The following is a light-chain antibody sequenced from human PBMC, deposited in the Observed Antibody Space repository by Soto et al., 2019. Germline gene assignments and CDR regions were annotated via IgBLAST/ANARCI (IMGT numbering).Light chain of an antibody. J-gene: IGKJ1*01. CDR3: QQGYSSLWT. V-gene: IGKV1-39*01. Sequence: DIQMTQSPSSLSASVGDRVTITCRASQSIRNYLNRYQQKPGKAPNLLIYAASSLQSGVPSRFSGSGSGTDFTLTISSLQPEDFATYYCQQGYSSLWTFGQGTKVEL. CDR1: QSIRNY. CDR2: AAS.